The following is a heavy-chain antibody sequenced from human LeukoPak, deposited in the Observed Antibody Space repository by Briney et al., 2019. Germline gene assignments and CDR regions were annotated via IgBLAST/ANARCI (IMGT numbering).Heavy chain of an antibody. CDR2: VSGNGGST. CDR1: GFTFSSYA. J-gene: IGHJ4*02. V-gene: IGHV3-23*01. CDR3: AKPPGSGYLFDY. D-gene: IGHD3-22*01. Sequence: GGSLRLSCAASGFTFSSYAMSWVRQDPGKGLEWVSAVSGNGGSTNYADSVKGRFTISRDNSKNTLYLQRNSLRAEDTAVYYGAKPPGSGYLFDYWGQGTLVTVSS.